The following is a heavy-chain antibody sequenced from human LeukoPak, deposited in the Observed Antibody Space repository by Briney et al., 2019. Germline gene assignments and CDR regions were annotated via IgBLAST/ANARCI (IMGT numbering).Heavy chain of an antibody. V-gene: IGHV4-34*01. D-gene: IGHD6-13*01. J-gene: IGHJ4*02. CDR3: ARRSRWRQLVTWGDQGAEFDY. CDR2: INHSGST. Sequence: PSETLSLTCAVYGGSFSGYYWSWIRQPPGKGLEWIGEINHSGSTNYNPSLKSRVTISVDTSKNQFSLKLSSVTAADTAVYYCARRSRWRQLVTWGDQGAEFDYWGQGTLVTVPS. CDR1: GGSFSGYY.